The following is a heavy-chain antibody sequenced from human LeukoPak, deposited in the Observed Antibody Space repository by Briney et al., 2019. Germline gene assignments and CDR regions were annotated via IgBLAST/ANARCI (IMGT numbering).Heavy chain of an antibody. V-gene: IGHV1-2*02. CDR2: INPNSGGT. CDR1: GYTFTGYY. CDR3: ARELWGSSYYYYYYMDV. Sequence: ASVKVSCKASGYTFTGYYMHWVRQAPGQGLEWMGWINPNSGGTNYAQKFQGRVTMTRDTSISTAYMELSRLRSDDTAVYYCARELWGSSYYYYYYMDVWGKGTTVTVSS. J-gene: IGHJ6*03. D-gene: IGHD2-21*01.